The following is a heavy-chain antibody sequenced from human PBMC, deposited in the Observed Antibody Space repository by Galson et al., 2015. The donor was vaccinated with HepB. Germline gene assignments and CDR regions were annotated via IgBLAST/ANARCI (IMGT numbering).Heavy chain of an antibody. CDR1: GYTFTDFG. J-gene: IGHJ5*02. CDR2: ISPYIGDT. Sequence: SVKVSCKASGYTFTDFGIDWVRQAPGQGLEWMGWISPYIGDTRLAKKFEGRVTLTTDTSTATAYMELKSLRADDTAVYNCARDPRMFRFGGVARFDPWGQGTQVTVSS. D-gene: IGHD3-16*01. V-gene: IGHV1-18*01. CDR3: ARDPRMFRFGGVARFDP.